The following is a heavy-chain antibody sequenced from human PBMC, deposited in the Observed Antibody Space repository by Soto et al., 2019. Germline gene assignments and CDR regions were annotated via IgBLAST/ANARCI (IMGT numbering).Heavy chain of an antibody. J-gene: IGHJ4*02. Sequence: QVQLQEAGPGLVKPSETLSLTCSVSGGSISNHYWSWIRQPPGKGLEWIGYIYYNGNTNYNPSLKSRVTMSVDTSRNQIALKLTTVTAADTAVYYCTRANWYSEYWVQGTLVTVSS. V-gene: IGHV4-59*11. CDR2: IYYNGNT. CDR3: TRANWYSEY. D-gene: IGHD7-27*01. CDR1: GGSISNHY.